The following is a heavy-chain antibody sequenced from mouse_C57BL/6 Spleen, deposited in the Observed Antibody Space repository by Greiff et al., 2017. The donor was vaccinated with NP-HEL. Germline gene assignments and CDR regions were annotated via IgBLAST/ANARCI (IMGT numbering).Heavy chain of an antibody. V-gene: IGHV1-85*01. J-gene: IGHJ3*01. Sequence: VKLQESGPELVKPGASVKLSCKASGYTFTSYDINWVKQRPGQGLEWIGWIYPRDGSTKYNEKFKGKATLTVDTSSSTAYMELHSLTSEDSAVYFCANYYGSSYSCFAYWGQGTLVTVSA. D-gene: IGHD1-1*01. CDR1: GYTFTSYD. CDR3: ANYYGSSYSCFAY. CDR2: IYPRDGST.